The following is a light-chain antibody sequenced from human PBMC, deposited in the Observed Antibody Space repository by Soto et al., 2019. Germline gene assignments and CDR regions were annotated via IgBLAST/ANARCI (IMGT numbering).Light chain of an antibody. J-gene: IGLJ2*01. V-gene: IGLV2-11*01. CDR3: CSYAGTYTLV. CDR1: SSDVGGYNY. CDR2: DVS. Sequence: QSALTQPRSVSGSPGQSVTISCTGTSSDVGGYNYVSWYQQHPGNAPKLMIYDVSKRPSGVPDRFSGSKSANTASLTISGLQAEDEADYSCCSYAGTYTLVFGGGTKLTVL.